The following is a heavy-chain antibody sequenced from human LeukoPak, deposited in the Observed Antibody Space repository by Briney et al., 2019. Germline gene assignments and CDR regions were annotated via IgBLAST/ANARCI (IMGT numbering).Heavy chain of an antibody. CDR2: SYPGDSDT. Sequence: GESLKISCKGSGYSFTSYWIGWVRQLPGKGLEWMGISYPGDSDTRYSPSFQGQVTISADKSISTAYLQWSSLKASDTAMYYCARRYYYDSSGYYYASFDYWGQGTLVTVSS. CDR1: GYSFTSYW. V-gene: IGHV5-51*01. D-gene: IGHD3-22*01. J-gene: IGHJ4*02. CDR3: ARRYYYDSSGYYYASFDY.